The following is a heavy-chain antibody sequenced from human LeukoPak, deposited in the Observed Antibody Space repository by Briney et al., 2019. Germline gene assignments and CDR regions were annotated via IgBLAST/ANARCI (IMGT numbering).Heavy chain of an antibody. CDR1: GYTFTGYY. Sequence: ASVKVSCRASGYTFTGYYMHWVRQAPGQGLEWMGWINPNSGGTNYAQKFQGRVTMTRDTSISTAYMELSRLRSDDTAVYYCARGGPLGYYYYMDVWGKGTTVTISS. CDR2: INPNSGGT. CDR3: ARGGPLGYYYYMDV. V-gene: IGHV1-2*02. J-gene: IGHJ6*03. D-gene: IGHD3-10*01.